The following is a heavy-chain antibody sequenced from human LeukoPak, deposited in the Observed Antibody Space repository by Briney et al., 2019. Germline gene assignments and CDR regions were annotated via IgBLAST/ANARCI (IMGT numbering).Heavy chain of an antibody. D-gene: IGHD3-10*01. V-gene: IGHV1-18*01. CDR2: IRAYNGNT. CDR3: ARGHWEGSGSYYHDQDS. Sequence: GASVKVSCKASGYTFTTYGITWVRQAPGQGLEWMGWIRAYNGNTNYAQKLQGRVTMTTDTSTSTAYMELRSLRSDDTAVYYCARGHWEGSGSYYHDQDSWGQGTLVTVSS. J-gene: IGHJ4*02. CDR1: GYTFTTYG.